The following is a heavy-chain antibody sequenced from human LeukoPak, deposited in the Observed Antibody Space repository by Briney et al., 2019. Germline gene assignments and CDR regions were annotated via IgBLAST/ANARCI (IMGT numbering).Heavy chain of an antibody. J-gene: IGHJ5*02. V-gene: IGHV3-21*01. D-gene: IGHD6-13*01. CDR3: ARVVRAAAVNWFDP. CDR1: GFTFSSYS. Sequence: GGSLRLSCAAPGFTFSSYSMNWVRQAPGKGLEWVSSISSSSSYIYYADSVKGRFTISRDNAKNSLYLQMNSLRAEDTAVYYCARVVRAAAVNWFDPWGQGTPVTVSS. CDR2: ISSSSSYI.